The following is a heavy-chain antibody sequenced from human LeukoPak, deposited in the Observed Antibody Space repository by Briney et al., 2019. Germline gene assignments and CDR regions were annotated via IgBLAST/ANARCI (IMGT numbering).Heavy chain of an antibody. Sequence: SETLSLTCTVSGGSISNYYWSWIRQPPGKGLEWIGYISYSGSTNYNPSLNSRVTISVDTSKNQFSLKLSSVTAADTAVYYCARDKTGNNWFDPWGQGTLVTVSS. V-gene: IGHV4-59*13. D-gene: IGHD1-1*01. CDR3: ARDKTGNNWFDP. J-gene: IGHJ5*02. CDR2: ISYSGST. CDR1: GGSISNYY.